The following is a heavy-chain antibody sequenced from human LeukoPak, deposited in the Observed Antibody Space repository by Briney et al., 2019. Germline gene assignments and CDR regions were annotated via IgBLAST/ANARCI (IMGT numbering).Heavy chain of an antibody. Sequence: VASVKVSCKVSGYTLTELSMNWVRQAPGKGLEWMGWINPNSGGTNYAQKFQGRVTMTRDTSISTAYMELSRLRSDDTAVYYCARRGLGCSSTSCYSKADPWGQGTLVTVSS. CDR3: ARRGLGCSSTSCYSKADP. V-gene: IGHV1-2*02. CDR2: INPNSGGT. D-gene: IGHD2-2*01. J-gene: IGHJ5*02. CDR1: GYTLTELS.